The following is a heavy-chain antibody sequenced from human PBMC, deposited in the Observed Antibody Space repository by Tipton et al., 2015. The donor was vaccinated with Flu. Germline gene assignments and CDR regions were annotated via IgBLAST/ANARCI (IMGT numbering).Heavy chain of an antibody. CDR1: GFTFSSYA. V-gene: IGHV3-30-3*01. CDR3: ARGSEAGFDY. J-gene: IGHJ4*02. CDR2: ISYDGSNK. Sequence: SLRLSCAASGFTFSSYAMHWVRQAPGKGLEWVAVISYDGSNKYYADSVKGRFTISRDNSKNTLYLQMNSLRAEDTAVYYCARGSEAGFDYWGQGTLVTVSS. D-gene: IGHD6-13*01.